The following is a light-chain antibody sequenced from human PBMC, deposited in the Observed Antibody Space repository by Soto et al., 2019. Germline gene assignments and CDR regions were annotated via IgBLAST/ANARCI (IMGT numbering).Light chain of an antibody. CDR2: DTS. V-gene: IGKV3D-20*02. CDR1: QSVSSSY. Sequence: EIVLTQSPGTLSLSPWERAALSCMAIQSVSSSYLAWYQQKPGQAPRLLIFDTSNRATDIPARFSGSGSGTDFTLTISGLEPEDFAVYYCQQRGNRPPWTFGQGTKVDNK. CDR3: QQRGNRPPWT. J-gene: IGKJ1*01.